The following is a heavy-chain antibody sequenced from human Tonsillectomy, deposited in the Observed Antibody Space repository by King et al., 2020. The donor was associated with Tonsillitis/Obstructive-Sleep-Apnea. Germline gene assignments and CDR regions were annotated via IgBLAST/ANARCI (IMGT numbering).Heavy chain of an antibody. J-gene: IGHJ6*03. CDR2: INPNSGGT. CDR3: AREMVPAAIGESDYYYYYMDV. CDR1: GYTFTGYY. Sequence: GQLVQSGAEVKKPGASVKVSCKSSGYTFTGYYMHWVRQSPGQGLECMGWINPNSGGTNYAQKFQGGVTMTRDTSISTAYMELSRLRSDDTAVYYCAREMVPAAIGESDYYYYYMDVWGKGTTVTVSS. V-gene: IGHV1-2*02. D-gene: IGHD2-2*02.